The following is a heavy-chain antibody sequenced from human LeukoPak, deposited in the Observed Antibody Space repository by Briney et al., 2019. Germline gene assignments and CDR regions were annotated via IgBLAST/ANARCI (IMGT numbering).Heavy chain of an antibody. CDR3: ARHGTPFWSGYYRRYNWFDP. D-gene: IGHD3-3*01. Sequence: GESLKISCKGSGYTFISFWIGWVRQMPGKGPGWMGIIFPGDSDTRYSPSFQGQVTISADKSISTAYLQWSSLKASDTAMYYCARHGTPFWSGYYRRYNWFDPWGQGTLVTVSS. J-gene: IGHJ5*02. V-gene: IGHV5-51*01. CDR2: IFPGDSDT. CDR1: GYTFISFW.